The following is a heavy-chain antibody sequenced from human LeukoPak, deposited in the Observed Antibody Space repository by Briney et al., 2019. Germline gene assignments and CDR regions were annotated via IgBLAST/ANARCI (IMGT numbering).Heavy chain of an antibody. CDR1: GYTFTGYY. J-gene: IGHJ4*02. V-gene: IGHV1-2*02. Sequence: GASVTVSCKASGYTFTGYYMHWVRQAPGQGLEWMGWINPNSGGTNYAQKFQGRVTMTRDTSISTAYMELSRLRSDDTAVYYCARGDARYDILTGVFDYWGQGTLVTVSS. D-gene: IGHD3-9*01. CDR3: ARGDARYDILTGVFDY. CDR2: INPNSGGT.